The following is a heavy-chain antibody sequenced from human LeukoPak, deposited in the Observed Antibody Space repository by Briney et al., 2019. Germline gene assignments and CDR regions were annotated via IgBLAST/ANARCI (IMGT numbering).Heavy chain of an antibody. J-gene: IGHJ4*02. CDR3: AISTGYFDY. CDR1: GGSISSGSYY. V-gene: IGHV4-61*09. CDR2: IYTSGNT. Sequence: SETLSLTCTVSGGSISSGSYYWSWLRPPAGQGLEWIGHIYTSGNTNYTPSLQSRVTISADTTQHPLPLRLRTVPAPATASHACAISTGYFDYWGQGTLVTVSS.